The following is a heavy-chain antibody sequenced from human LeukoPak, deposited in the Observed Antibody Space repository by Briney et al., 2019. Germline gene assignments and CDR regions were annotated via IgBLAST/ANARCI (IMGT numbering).Heavy chain of an antibody. Sequence: GGSLRLSCAASGFTFSSYSMNWVRQAPGKGLEWVSSISSGSSYIYYADSVKGRFAVSRDNAKNSLYLQMNSLRADDTAVYYCARAGDILLVSYFHYYGMDVWGQGTTVIVSS. D-gene: IGHD7-27*01. V-gene: IGHV3-21*01. J-gene: IGHJ6*02. CDR1: GFTFSSYS. CDR2: ISSGSSYI. CDR3: ARAGDILLVSYFHYYGMDV.